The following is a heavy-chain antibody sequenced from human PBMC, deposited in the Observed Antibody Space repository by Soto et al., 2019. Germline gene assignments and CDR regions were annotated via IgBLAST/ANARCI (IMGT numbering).Heavy chain of an antibody. V-gene: IGHV1-18*04. CDR3: AREAFGGHSSWFDP. D-gene: IGHD6-13*01. CDR2: ISPNNGNT. J-gene: IGHJ5*02. Sequence: QVQLVQSGTEVKKPGASVKVSCKASGYIFTTYSIAWVRQAPGQGLEWVGWISPNNGNTNYAQNVQGRVTMTTDTSTTTAYMELRSLTSDDPAVYYCAREAFGGHSSWFDPWGQGTLVTVSS. CDR1: GYIFTTYS.